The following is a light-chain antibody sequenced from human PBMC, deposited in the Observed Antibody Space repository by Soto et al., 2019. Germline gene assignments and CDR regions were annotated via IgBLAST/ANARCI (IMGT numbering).Light chain of an antibody. CDR2: GAS. J-gene: IGKJ4*01. CDR3: QQYNKWPLT. Sequence: EIVLTQSPGTLSVSPGERATLSCRASQSVRSNLARYQQKPGQAPRLLIYGASTRATGIPARFSGSGSGTEFTLTISSLQSEDFAVYYCQQYNKWPLTFGGGTKVEIK. V-gene: IGKV3-15*01. CDR1: QSVRSN.